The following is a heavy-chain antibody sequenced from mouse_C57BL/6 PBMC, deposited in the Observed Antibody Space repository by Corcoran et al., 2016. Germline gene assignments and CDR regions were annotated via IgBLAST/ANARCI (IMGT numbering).Heavy chain of an antibody. CDR3: ARVGYYGYFYF. Sequence: EVQLQQSGPELVKPGASVKISCKASGYTFTDYYMNWVKQSHGKSLEWIGDSNPNNGGTSYNQKFKGKDTVTVDKSSSTAYMALRSLTSEDSAVYYCARVGYYGYFYFWGQGTTLTVSS. CDR2: SNPNNGGT. J-gene: IGHJ2*01. V-gene: IGHV1-26*01. CDR1: GYTFTDYY. D-gene: IGHD2-1*01.